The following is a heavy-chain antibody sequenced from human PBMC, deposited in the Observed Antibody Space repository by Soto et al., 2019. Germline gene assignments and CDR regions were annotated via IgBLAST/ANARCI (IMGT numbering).Heavy chain of an antibody. CDR3: ARDLGIAAAGQNFDY. Sequence: EVQLLESGGGSVQPGGSLRLSCAASGFTFSSYSMNWVRQAPGKGLEWVSSISSSSSYIYYADSVKGRFTISRDNAKNSLYLQMNSLRAEDTAVYYCARDLGIAAAGQNFDYWGQGTLVTVSS. D-gene: IGHD6-13*01. J-gene: IGHJ4*02. V-gene: IGHV3-21*02. CDR1: GFTFSSYS. CDR2: ISSSSSYI.